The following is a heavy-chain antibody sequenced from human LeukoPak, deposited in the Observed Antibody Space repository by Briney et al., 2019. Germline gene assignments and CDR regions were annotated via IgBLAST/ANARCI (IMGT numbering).Heavy chain of an antibody. CDR2: INHSGST. V-gene: IGHV4-34*01. CDR1: GGSFSGYY. J-gene: IGHJ4*02. Sequence: SETLSLTCAVYGGSFSGYYWSWIRQPPGKGLEWIGEINHSGSTNYNPSLKSRVTISVDTSKNQFSLKLSSVTAADTAVYYCARGRVGSTGTSKYYFDYWGQGTLVTVSS. D-gene: IGHD1-1*01. CDR3: ARGRVGSTGTSKYYFDY.